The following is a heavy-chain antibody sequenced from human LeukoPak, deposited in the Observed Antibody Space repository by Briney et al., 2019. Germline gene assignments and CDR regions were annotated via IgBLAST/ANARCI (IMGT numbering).Heavy chain of an antibody. CDR1: GGSISSYY. V-gene: IGHV4-59*01. CDR2: IYHSGST. CDR3: ARFSASRWLQFDY. Sequence: KPSETLSLTCTVSGGSISSYYWSWIRQPPGKGLEWIGYIYHSGSTNYNPSLKSRVTISVDTSKNQFSLKLSSVTAADTAVYYCARFSASRWLQFDYWGQGTLVTVSS. D-gene: IGHD5-24*01. J-gene: IGHJ4*02.